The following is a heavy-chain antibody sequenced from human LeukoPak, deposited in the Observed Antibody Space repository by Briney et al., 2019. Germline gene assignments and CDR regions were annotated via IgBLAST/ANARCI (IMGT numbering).Heavy chain of an antibody. CDR2: MNPNSGNT. Sequence: GASVKVSCKASGYTFTSYDINWVRQATGQGLKWMGWMNPNSGNTGYAQKFQGRVTMTRNTSISTAYMKLSSLRSEDTAVYYCARGLHSGYDLYYWGQGTLVTVSS. CDR1: GYTFTSYD. CDR3: ARGLHSGYDLYY. D-gene: IGHD5-12*01. V-gene: IGHV1-8*01. J-gene: IGHJ4*02.